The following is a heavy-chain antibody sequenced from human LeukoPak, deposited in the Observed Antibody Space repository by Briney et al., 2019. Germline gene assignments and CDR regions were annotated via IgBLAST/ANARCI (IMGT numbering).Heavy chain of an antibody. V-gene: IGHV3-7*01. CDR2: IKHDGADK. CDR1: GFTFSSYW. J-gene: IGHJ4*02. Sequence: GGSLRLSCVASGFTFSSYWMSWVRQAPGKGLEWVANIKHDGADKYFVDSVKGRFTISRDNVKNSLFPQMNSLRAEDTAMYYCARRYSYGYFDCWGQGTLVTVSS. D-gene: IGHD5-18*01. CDR3: ARRYSYGYFDC.